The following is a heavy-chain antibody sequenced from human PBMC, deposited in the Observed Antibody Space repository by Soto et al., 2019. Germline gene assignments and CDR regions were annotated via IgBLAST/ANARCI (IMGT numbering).Heavy chain of an antibody. CDR3: ARQGDYYDSRRAINAFDI. CDR1: GGSISSSSYY. CDR2: IYYSGST. J-gene: IGHJ3*02. D-gene: IGHD3-22*01. V-gene: IGHV4-39*01. Sequence: QLQLQESGPGLVKPSETLSLTCTVSGGSISSSSYYWGWIRQPPGKGLEWIGSIYYSGSTYYNPSLKVRVTISVDTSKNQFSLKLSSGTAADTAVYYCARQGDYYDSRRAINAFDIWGQVTMVTVSS.